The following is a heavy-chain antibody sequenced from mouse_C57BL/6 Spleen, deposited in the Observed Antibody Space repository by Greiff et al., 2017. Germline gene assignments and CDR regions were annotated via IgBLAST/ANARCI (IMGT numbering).Heavy chain of an antibody. D-gene: IGHD2-5*01. V-gene: IGHV1-64*01. J-gene: IGHJ2*01. Sequence: VQLQQPGAELVKPGASVKLSCKASGYTFTSYWMHWVKQRPGQGLEWIGMIHPNSGSTNYNEKFKSKDTLTVDKSSSTAYMQLSSLTSEDSAVYYCARLDSNYFDYWGQGTTLTVSS. CDR1: GYTFTSYW. CDR3: ARLDSNYFDY. CDR2: IHPNSGST.